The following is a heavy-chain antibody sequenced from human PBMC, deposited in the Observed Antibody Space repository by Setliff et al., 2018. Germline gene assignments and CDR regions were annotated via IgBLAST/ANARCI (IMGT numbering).Heavy chain of an antibody. J-gene: IGHJ5*02. CDR3: ARGPKYDYDSPTYRRRFDP. V-gene: IGHV4-34*01. D-gene: IGHD3-22*01. CDR1: GGSFSGYY. CDR2: IKHSGTT. Sequence: PSETLSLTCAVYGGSFSGYYWNWIRQPPGKGLEWIGEIKHSGTTSYNPSLKSPVTISIETSKNHFSLKLTSVTAADTGVYYWARGPKYDYDSPTYRRRFDPWGQGTLVTVSS.